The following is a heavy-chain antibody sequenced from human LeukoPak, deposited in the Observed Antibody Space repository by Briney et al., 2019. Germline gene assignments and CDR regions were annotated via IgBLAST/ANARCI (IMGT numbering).Heavy chain of an antibody. CDR3: ARDRPSITISRRWFDP. CDR1: GFTFSNYD. J-gene: IGHJ5*02. V-gene: IGHV3-33*08. CDR2: IWYDGSNK. D-gene: IGHD3-9*01. Sequence: DPGGSLRLSCAASGFTFSNYDMYWVRQAPGKGLEWVAVIWYDGSNKYYADSVKGRFTISRDNSKNTLYLQMNSLRAEDTAVYYCARDRPSITISRRWFDPWGQGTLVTVSS.